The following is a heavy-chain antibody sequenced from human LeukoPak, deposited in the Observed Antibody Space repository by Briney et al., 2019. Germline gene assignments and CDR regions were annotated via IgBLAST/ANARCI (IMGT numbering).Heavy chain of an antibody. CDR2: INPSGGST. D-gene: IGHD6-6*01. Sequence: ASVKVSCKASGYTFTSYYMHWVRQAPGQGLEWMGIINPSGGSTSYAQKFQGRVTMTRDMSTSTVYMELSSLRSEDTAVYYCVRDRSLYSSSSEFDPWGQGTLVTVSS. CDR3: VRDRSLYSSSSEFDP. CDR1: GYTFTSYY. V-gene: IGHV1-46*01. J-gene: IGHJ5*02.